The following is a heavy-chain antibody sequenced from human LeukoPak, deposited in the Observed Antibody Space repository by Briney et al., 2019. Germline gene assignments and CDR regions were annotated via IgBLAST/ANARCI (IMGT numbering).Heavy chain of an antibody. CDR1: GGTFSSYA. V-gene: IGHV1-69*13. J-gene: IGHJ4*02. Sequence: SVKVSCKASGGTFSSYAISRVRQAPGQGLEWMGGIIPIFGTANYAQKFQGRVTITADESTSTAYMELSSLRSEDAAVYYCATGYCSSTSCLAYFDYWGQGTLVTVSS. CDR2: IIPIFGTA. CDR3: ATGYCSSTSCLAYFDY. D-gene: IGHD2-2*01.